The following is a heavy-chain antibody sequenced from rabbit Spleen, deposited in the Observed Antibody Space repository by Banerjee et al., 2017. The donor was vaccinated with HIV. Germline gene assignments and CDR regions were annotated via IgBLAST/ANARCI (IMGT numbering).Heavy chain of an antibody. J-gene: IGHJ4*01. CDR2: IYAGSSGST. CDR3: ARKYSDSSGYYNL. V-gene: IGHV1S40*01. CDR1: GFSFSSGYD. D-gene: IGHD1-1*01. Sequence: QSLEESGGGLVKPGASLTLTCKASGFSFSSGYDMCWVRQAPGKGLEWIACIYAGSSGSTYYASWAKGRFTISKTSSTTVTLQMTSLTAADTATYFCARKYSDSSGYYNLWGPGTLVTVS.